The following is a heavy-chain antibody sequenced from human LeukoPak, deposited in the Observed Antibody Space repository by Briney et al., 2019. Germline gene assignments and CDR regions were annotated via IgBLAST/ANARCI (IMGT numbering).Heavy chain of an antibody. D-gene: IGHD3-22*01. Sequence: GASVKVSCKASGYTFTGYYMHWVRQAPGQELEWMGWINPNSGGTNYAQKFQGRVTMTRDTSISTAYMELRSLTSDDTAVYYCARGRTDYYESSGSFPALGYWGQGTLVTVSS. CDR2: INPNSGGT. J-gene: IGHJ4*02. CDR3: ARGRTDYYESSGSFPALGY. CDR1: GYTFTGYY. V-gene: IGHV1-2*02.